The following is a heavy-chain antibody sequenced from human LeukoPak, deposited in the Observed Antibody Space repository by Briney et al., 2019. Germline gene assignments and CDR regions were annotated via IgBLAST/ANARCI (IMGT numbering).Heavy chain of an antibody. CDR3: ARDPGTVRGGVDY. Sequence: GSSVKVSCKASGGTFISYAISWVRQAPGQGLEWMGGIIPIFGTANYTQKFQGRVTITADESTSTAYMELSSLRSEDTAVYYCARDPGTVRGGVDYGGQGTLVTVSS. J-gene: IGHJ4*02. CDR2: IIPIFGTA. CDR1: GGTFISYA. V-gene: IGHV1-69*01. D-gene: IGHD4-17*01.